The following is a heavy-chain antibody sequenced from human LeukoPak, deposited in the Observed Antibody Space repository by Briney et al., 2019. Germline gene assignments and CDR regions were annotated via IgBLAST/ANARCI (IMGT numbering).Heavy chain of an antibody. J-gene: IGHJ6*03. CDR1: GFTFSSYG. CDR2: ISGSGGST. Sequence: GGSLRLSCAASGFTFSSYGMSWVRQAPGKGLEWVSAISGSGGSTYYADSVKGRFTISRDNSRNTLYLQMNSLRAEDTALYYCARVGDCSGGSCYRSYYYYMDVWGKGTTVTVSS. V-gene: IGHV3-23*01. D-gene: IGHD2-15*01. CDR3: ARVGDCSGGSCYRSYYYYMDV.